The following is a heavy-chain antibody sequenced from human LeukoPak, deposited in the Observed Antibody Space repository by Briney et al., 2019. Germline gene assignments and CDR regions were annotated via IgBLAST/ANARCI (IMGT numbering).Heavy chain of an antibody. Sequence: GGSLRLSCAASGFTFSAVAIAGGREAPRRSLECVSVIGPESGDIRYYASVKGRFTISRDNSKSTLFLQMNSLTADDTALYYCAKYCGRGCFRNFDPWGQGTLVTVSS. CDR1: GFTFSAVA. V-gene: IGHV3-23*01. D-gene: IGHD2-21*01. CDR2: IGPESGDI. CDR3: AKYCGRGCFRNFDP. J-gene: IGHJ5*02.